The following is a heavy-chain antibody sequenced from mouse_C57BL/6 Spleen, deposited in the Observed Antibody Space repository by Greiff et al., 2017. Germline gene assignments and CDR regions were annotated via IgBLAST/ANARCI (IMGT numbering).Heavy chain of an antibody. Sequence: QVQLQQPGAELVKPGASVKMSCKASGYTFTSYWITWVKQRPGQGLEWIGDIYPGSGSTNYNEKFKSKATLTVDTSSSTAYMQLSSLTSEDSAVYYCAREDYYGSTHWYFDVWGKGTTVTVSS. V-gene: IGHV1-55*01. D-gene: IGHD1-1*01. CDR1: GYTFTSYW. J-gene: IGHJ1*03. CDR2: IYPGSGST. CDR3: AREDYYGSTHWYFDV.